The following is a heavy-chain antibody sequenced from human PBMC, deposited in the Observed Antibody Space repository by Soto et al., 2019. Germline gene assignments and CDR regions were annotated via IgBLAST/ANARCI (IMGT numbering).Heavy chain of an antibody. V-gene: IGHV3-33*01. J-gene: IGHJ4*02. Sequence: GGSLRLSCETSGFSFSVYGMHWVRQAPGKGLEWVAVIWYDASKQFYAASVEGRFAISRDNSKAILYLQMNSLRAEDTAVYYCAAWAEGATEVHWGQGTLVTVSS. CDR3: AAWAEGATEVH. CDR1: GFSFSVYG. D-gene: IGHD2-15*01. CDR2: IWYDASKQ.